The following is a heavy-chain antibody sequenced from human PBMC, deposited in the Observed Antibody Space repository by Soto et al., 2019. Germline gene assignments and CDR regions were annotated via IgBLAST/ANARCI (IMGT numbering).Heavy chain of an antibody. CDR1: GFTFSSYW. CDR2: IKQDGSEK. CDR3: AKVSSGPTPDY. V-gene: IGHV3-7*01. Sequence: EVQLVESGGGLVQPGGSLRLSCAASGFTFSSYWMSWVRQAPGKGLEWVANIKQDGSEKYYADSVKGRFTISRDNSKNTLYLQMNSLRAEDTAVYYCAKVSSGPTPDYWGQGTLVTVSS. D-gene: IGHD6-19*01. J-gene: IGHJ4*02.